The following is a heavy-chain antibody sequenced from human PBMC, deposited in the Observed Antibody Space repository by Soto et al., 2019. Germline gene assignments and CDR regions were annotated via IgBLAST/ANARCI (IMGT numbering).Heavy chain of an antibody. V-gene: IGHV3-64*01. J-gene: IGHJ4*02. D-gene: IGHD3-10*01. CDR3: ARAQSFYGPFDY. Sequence: EVQLVESGGGLVQPGGSLRLSCAGSVFTFSSYAVHWVRQAPGKGLEYVSAISSNGGSTYYANSVKGRFTISRDNSKNTLDLQRGSLRAEDMAVYYCARAQSFYGPFDYWGQGTLVTVSS. CDR2: ISSNGGST. CDR1: VFTFSSYA.